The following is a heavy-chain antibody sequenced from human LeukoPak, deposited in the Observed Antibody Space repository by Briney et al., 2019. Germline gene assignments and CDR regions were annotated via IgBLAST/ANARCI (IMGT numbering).Heavy chain of an antibody. CDR1: GFTFDDYA. V-gene: IGHV3-9*01. Sequence: GGSLRLSCAASGFTFDDYAMHWVRQAPGKGLEWVSGISWNSGSIGYADSVKGRFTISRDNAKNSLYLQMNSLRAEDTALYYCANGHLDAWGQGTTVTVSS. CDR2: ISWNSGSI. J-gene: IGHJ6*02. CDR3: ANGHLDA.